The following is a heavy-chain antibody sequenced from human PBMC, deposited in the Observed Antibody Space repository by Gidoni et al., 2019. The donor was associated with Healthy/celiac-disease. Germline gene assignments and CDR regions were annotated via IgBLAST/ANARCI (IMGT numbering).Heavy chain of an antibody. D-gene: IGHD2-2*01. Sequence: AASGLPFSSSWMSWVRQAPGKGLEWVANIKQDGSEKYYVDSVTGRFTISSDNAKNSLYLQMNSLRAEDTAVYYCARELRADHLIPAAHRAFDYWGQGTLVTVSS. CDR2: IKQDGSEK. CDR1: GLPFSSSW. V-gene: IGHV3-7*03. CDR3: ARELRADHLIPAAHRAFDY. J-gene: IGHJ4*02.